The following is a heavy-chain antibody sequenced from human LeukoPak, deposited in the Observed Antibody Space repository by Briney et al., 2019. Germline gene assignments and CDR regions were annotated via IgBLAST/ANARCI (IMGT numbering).Heavy chain of an antibody. Sequence: GGSLRLSCAASAFTVSSNYMSWVRRAPGKGLEWVSVIYSGGVTYYADSVKGRFTISRDNSKNTLYLQMNSLRAEDTAVYYCARGAVQFYFDYWGQGTLVTVS. V-gene: IGHV3-53*01. CDR1: AFTVSSNY. CDR3: ARGAVQFYFDY. J-gene: IGHJ4*02. D-gene: IGHD6-19*01. CDR2: IYSGGVT.